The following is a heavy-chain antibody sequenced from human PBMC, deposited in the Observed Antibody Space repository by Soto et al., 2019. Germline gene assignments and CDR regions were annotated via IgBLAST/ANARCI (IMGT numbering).Heavy chain of an antibody. Sequence: PGGSLRLSCAASGFTFSDHYMDWVRQAPGKGLEWVGRTRNKANSYTTEYAAFLKGRFTISRDVSKISLYLQMNSLKTEDTALFYFARDLLTGYYLDDSGAFDIWGQGTMVTVSS. V-gene: IGHV3-72*01. CDR2: TRNKANSYTT. CDR1: GFTFSDHY. J-gene: IGHJ3*02. D-gene: IGHD3-9*01. CDR3: ARDLLTGYYLDDSGAFDI.